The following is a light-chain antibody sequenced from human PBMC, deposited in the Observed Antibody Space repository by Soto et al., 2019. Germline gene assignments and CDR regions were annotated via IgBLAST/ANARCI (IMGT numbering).Light chain of an antibody. J-gene: IGLJ2*01. CDR2: RNN. Sequence: QSVLTQPPSASGTPGQRVTISCSGSSSNIGSNYVYWYQQLPGTAPKLLIYRNNQRPSGVPDRFSGSKSGTSASLAISGLPSEDEADYYCAAWDDSLSGLGVVFGGGTKLTVL. CDR1: SSNIGSNY. CDR3: AAWDDSLSGLGVV. V-gene: IGLV1-47*01.